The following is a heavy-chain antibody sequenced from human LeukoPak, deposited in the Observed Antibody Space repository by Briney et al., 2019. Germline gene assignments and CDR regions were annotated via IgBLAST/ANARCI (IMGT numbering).Heavy chain of an antibody. Sequence: PSETLSLTCAVYGGSFSGYYWSWIRQPPGKGLEWIGEINHSGSTNYNPFLKSRVTISVDTSKNQFSLKLSSVTAADTAVYYCARVPSVDVRGYYFDYWGQGTLVTVSS. D-gene: IGHD5-12*01. CDR1: GGSFSGYY. V-gene: IGHV4-34*01. CDR2: INHSGST. CDR3: ARVPSVDVRGYYFDY. J-gene: IGHJ4*02.